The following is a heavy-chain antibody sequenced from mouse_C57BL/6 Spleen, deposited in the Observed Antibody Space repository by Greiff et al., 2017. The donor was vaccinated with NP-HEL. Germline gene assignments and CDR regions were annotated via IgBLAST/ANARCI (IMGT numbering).Heavy chain of an antibody. CDR1: GYTFTSYW. CDR3: TKSRYYGSSYGY. V-gene: IGHV1-55*01. D-gene: IGHD1-1*01. CDR2: IYPGSGST. J-gene: IGHJ2*01. Sequence: QVQLQQPGAELVKPGASVKMSCKASGYTFTSYWITWVKQRPGQGLEWIGDIYPGSGSTNYNEKFKSKATLTVDTSSSTAYMQLSSLTSEASAVYYCTKSRYYGSSYGYWGQGTTLTVSS.